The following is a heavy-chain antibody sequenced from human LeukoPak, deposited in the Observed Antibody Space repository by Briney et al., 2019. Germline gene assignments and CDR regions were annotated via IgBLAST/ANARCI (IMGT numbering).Heavy chain of an antibody. CDR2: IYHSGST. V-gene: IGHV4-38-2*02. CDR1: GYSISSGYY. Sequence: SETLSLTCTVSGYSISSGYYWGWIRQPPGKGLEWIGSIYHSGSTYYNPSLKSRVTISVDTSKNQFSLKLSSVTAADTAVYYCARDRGYFDWLGLFDPCGQGTLVTVSS. J-gene: IGHJ5*02. CDR3: ARDRGYFDWLGLFDP. D-gene: IGHD3-9*01.